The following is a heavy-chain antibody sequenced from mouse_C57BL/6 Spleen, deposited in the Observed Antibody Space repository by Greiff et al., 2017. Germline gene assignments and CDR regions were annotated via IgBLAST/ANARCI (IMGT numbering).Heavy chain of an antibody. J-gene: IGHJ2*01. CDR3: TRQDYYGSPFDY. D-gene: IGHD1-1*01. V-gene: IGHV6-6*01. CDR2: IRNKANNHAT. Sequence: VQLKQSGGGLVQPGGSMKLSCAASGFTFSDAWMDWVRQSPEKGLEWVAEIRNKANNHATYYAESVKGRFTISRDDSKSSVYLQMNSLRAEDTGIYYCTRQDYYGSPFDYWGQGTTLTVSS. CDR1: GFTFSDAW.